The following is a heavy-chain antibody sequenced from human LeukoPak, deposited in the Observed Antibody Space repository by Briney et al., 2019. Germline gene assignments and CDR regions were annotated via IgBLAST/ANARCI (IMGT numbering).Heavy chain of an antibody. V-gene: IGHV3-23*01. CDR1: GFTFSSYA. CDR3: ANHVAKEQWVVQFDY. D-gene: IGHD6-19*01. Sequence: GGSLRLSCAASGFTFSSYAMSWVRQAPGKGLEWVSGISGSGGSTDYADSVKGRFTISRDNSKNTLYLQMNSLRAEDTAIYYCANHVAKEQWVVQFDYWGQGTLVTVSS. J-gene: IGHJ4*02. CDR2: ISGSGGST.